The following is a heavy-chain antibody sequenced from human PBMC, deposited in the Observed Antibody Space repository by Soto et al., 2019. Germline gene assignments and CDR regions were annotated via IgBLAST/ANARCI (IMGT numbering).Heavy chain of an antibody. CDR2: IIPIFGTA. J-gene: IGHJ5*02. D-gene: IGHD3-22*01. CDR1: GGTFSSYA. V-gene: IGHV1-69*13. Sequence: SVKVSCKASGGTFSSYAISWVRQAPGQGLEWMGGIIPIFGTANYAQKFQGRVTITADESTSTAYMELSSLRSEDTAVYYCARDQHYYDSSGYVSFVSWFDPWGQGTLVTVSS. CDR3: ARDQHYYDSSGYVSFVSWFDP.